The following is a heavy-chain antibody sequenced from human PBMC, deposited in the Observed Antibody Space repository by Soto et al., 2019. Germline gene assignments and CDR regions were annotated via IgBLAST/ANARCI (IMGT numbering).Heavy chain of an antibody. V-gene: IGHV3-11*06. CDR2: ISSSSSYT. CDR3: ARDLSRVVTAFDS. CDR1: GFTFGDYY. J-gene: IGHJ4*02. Sequence: QVQLVESGGGLVKPGGSLRLSCAASGFTFGDYYLNWIRQAPGKGLEWISYISSSSSYTNYADSVKGRFTISRDNAKNTLYLELKSLRADDTAVYYCARDLSRVVTAFDSWGRGTLVTVAS. D-gene: IGHD2-21*02.